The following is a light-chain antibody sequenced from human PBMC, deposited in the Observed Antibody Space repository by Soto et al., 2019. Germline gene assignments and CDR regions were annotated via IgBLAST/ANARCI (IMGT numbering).Light chain of an antibody. Sequence: QSALPQPASVSGSPGQSITISCTGTSSDVGGYNYVSWYQQHPGKAPKLMIYEVSNRPSGVSNRFSGSKSGNTASLTISGLQAEDEADYYCSSYTSSSTFYVFGTGTKLTVL. CDR1: SSDVGGYNY. J-gene: IGLJ1*01. CDR2: EVS. CDR3: SSYTSSSTFYV. V-gene: IGLV2-14*01.